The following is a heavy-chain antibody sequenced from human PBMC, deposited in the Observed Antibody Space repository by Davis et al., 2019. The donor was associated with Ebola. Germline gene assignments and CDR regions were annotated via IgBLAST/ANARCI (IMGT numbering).Heavy chain of an antibody. CDR1: GFSFSRFA. D-gene: IGHD2-21*01. Sequence: GESLKISCAASGFSFSRFALHWVRQAPGKGLEWVAVISHDGSNIHYADSVKGRFTISRDNSKNTLYLQMSSLRAEDTAVYYCVYRVFLLSWGQGTLVIVSA. J-gene: IGHJ4*02. CDR2: ISHDGSNI. CDR3: VYRVFLLS. V-gene: IGHV3-30*14.